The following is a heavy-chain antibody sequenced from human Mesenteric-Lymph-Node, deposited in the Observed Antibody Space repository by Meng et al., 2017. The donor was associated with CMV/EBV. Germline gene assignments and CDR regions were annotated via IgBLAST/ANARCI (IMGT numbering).Heavy chain of an antibody. CDR1: GFTFSSYW. CDR2: INSDGSST. D-gene: IGHD2-2*01. CDR3: ARDSKGVPDY. J-gene: IGHJ4*02. Sequence: GESLKISCAASGFTFSSYWMHWVRQAPGKGLVWVSRINSDGSSTSYADSVKGRFTISRDNAKNTLYLQMNSLRAEDTAVYYCARDSKGVPDYWGQGTLVAVPQ. V-gene: IGHV3-74*01.